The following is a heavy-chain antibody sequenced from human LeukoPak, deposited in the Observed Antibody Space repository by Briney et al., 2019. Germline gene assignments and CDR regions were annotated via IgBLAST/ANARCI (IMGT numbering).Heavy chain of an antibody. CDR1: GDSISSYY. CDR2: IYYTGST. D-gene: IGHD5-24*01. CDR3: ARDRDGYNPSFDY. V-gene: IGHV4-59*01. Sequence: SETLSLTCTVSGDSISSYYWSWIRQPPGKGLKWIGYIYYTGSTNHNPSLRSRVTLSLDTSKNQFSLNLSSVTAADTAVYYCARDRDGYNPSFDYWGQGTLVTVSS. J-gene: IGHJ4*02.